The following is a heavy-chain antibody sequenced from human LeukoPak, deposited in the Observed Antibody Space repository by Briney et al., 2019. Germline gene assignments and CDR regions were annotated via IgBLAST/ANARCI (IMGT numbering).Heavy chain of an antibody. CDR2: INAGNGNT. Sequence: ASVKVSCKASGYTFTSYAMHWVRQAPGQRLEWMGRINAGNGNTKYSQKFQGRVTITRDTSASTAYMELSSLRSEDTAVYYCARDRQQLAFDYWGQGTLVTVSS. CDR3: ARDRQQLAFDY. J-gene: IGHJ4*02. V-gene: IGHV1-3*01. D-gene: IGHD6-13*01. CDR1: GYTFTSYA.